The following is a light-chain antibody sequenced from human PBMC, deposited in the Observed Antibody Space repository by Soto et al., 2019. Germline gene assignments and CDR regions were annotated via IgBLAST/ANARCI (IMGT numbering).Light chain of an antibody. CDR2: DVA. Sequence: QSALTQPASVSRSPGQSITISCTGTSSDVDAYNFVSWYQHYPDKAPKVVIYDVANRPSGVSYRFSASKSGNTASLTISGLQAEDEADYYCMSFTSSNTYVFGTGTKVTVL. CDR1: SSDVDAYNF. J-gene: IGLJ1*01. CDR3: MSFTSSNTYV. V-gene: IGLV2-14*03.